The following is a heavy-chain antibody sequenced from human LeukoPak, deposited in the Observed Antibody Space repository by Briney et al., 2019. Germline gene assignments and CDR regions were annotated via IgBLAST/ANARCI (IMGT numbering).Heavy chain of an antibody. D-gene: IGHD3-22*01. CDR2: ISYDGSNK. V-gene: IGHV3-30-3*01. J-gene: IGHJ5*02. Sequence: GRALRLSCAASGFTFSSYAMHWVRQAPGKGLEGVAGISYDGSNKYYADSVKGRFTISRDNSKNTLYLQMNSLRAEYTAGYYCASIVVDINWFDPWGQGTLVTVSS. CDR1: GFTFSSYA. CDR3: ASIVVDINWFDP.